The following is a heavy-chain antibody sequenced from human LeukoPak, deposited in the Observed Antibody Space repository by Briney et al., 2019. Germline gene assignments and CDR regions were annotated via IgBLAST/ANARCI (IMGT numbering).Heavy chain of an antibody. CDR1: GFTFSSYE. CDR2: ISSSGSTI. V-gene: IGHV3-48*03. J-gene: IGHJ5*02. CDR3: ARVRSYYNWFDP. D-gene: IGHD1-26*01. Sequence: PGGSLRLSCAASGFTFSSYEMNWVRQAPGKGLEWVSYISSSGSTIYYADSVKGRFTISRDNAKNSLYLQMNSLRAEDTAVYYCARVRSYYNWFDPWGQGTLVTVSS.